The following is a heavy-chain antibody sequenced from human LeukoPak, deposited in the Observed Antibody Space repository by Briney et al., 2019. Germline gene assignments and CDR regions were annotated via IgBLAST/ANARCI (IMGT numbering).Heavy chain of an antibody. CDR3: ARHRWVNTGWYFDL. CDR1: GDSLSTYY. D-gene: IGHD4-17*01. V-gene: IGHV4-59*08. Sequence: PSETLSLTCTLFGDSLSTYYWRSIRQSPRRGLEWGGSIDNSGSANHNPSPTSRVTISVYTPKDQFSLRVSSITAADTAVYYCARHRWVNTGWYFDLWGRGTLVSVSS. CDR2: IDNSGSA. J-gene: IGHJ2*01.